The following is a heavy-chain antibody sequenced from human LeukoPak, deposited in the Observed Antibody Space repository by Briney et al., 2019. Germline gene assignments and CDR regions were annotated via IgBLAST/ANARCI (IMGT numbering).Heavy chain of an antibody. Sequence: ASVKVSCKASGYTFTDYFIHWVRQAPGQGLEWMGWINPNSGGTNYAQKSQGRVTMTRDTSISTAYMELSRLRSDDTAVYYCARGPPLARYCSGGSCYSRFDYWGQGTLVTVSS. D-gene: IGHD2-15*01. CDR2: INPNSGGT. J-gene: IGHJ4*02. CDR3: ARGPPLARYCSGGSCYSRFDY. V-gene: IGHV1-2*02. CDR1: GYTFTDYF.